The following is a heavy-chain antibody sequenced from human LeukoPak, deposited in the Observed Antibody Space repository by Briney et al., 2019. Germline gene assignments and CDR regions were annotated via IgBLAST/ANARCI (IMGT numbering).Heavy chain of an antibody. CDR3: ARALSYSYGSMDF. CDR2: ISSGSKYI. CDR1: GFSFSSYS. Sequence: GGSLTLSCAASGFSFSSYSMNWVRQAPGKGLEWVSSISSGSKYIYNADSSKGRFAISRDNAKNSLYLQMNSLRAEDTAVYYCARALSYSYGSMDFWGQGTLVIVSS. D-gene: IGHD5-18*01. J-gene: IGHJ4*02. V-gene: IGHV3-21*01.